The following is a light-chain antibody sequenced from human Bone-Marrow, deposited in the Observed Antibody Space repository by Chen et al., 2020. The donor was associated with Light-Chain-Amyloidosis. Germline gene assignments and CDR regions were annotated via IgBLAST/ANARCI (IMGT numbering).Light chain of an antibody. CDR2: EDD. CDR3: QSYQGSGQGV. CDR1: SGSIATNY. Sequence: NFMLTQPHSVSESPGKTVIISCTRSSGSIATNYVQWYQQRPGSSPTTVIYEDDQRPSGVPDRFSGSIDRSSNSASLTISGLKTADEADYCWQSYQGSGQGVFGGGTKLTVL. V-gene: IGLV6-57*01. J-gene: IGLJ3*02.